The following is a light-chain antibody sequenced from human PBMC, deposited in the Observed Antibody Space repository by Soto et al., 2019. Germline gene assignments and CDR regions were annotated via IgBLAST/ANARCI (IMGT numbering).Light chain of an antibody. CDR2: GAS. CDR3: HQDNNWPPWT. Sequence: EIVMTQSPATLSVSPGERATLSCRASQSVNSNLAWFPQKPCQAPMLLIYGASTRATGIPARFSGGGSGTEFTLTISSLQSEGFAVYYCHQDNNWPPWTFGQGAKVEIK. J-gene: IGKJ1*01. CDR1: QSVNSN. V-gene: IGKV3-15*01.